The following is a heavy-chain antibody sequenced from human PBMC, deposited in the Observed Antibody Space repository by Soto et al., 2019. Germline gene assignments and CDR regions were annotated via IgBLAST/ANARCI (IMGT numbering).Heavy chain of an antibody. J-gene: IGHJ6*03. Sequence: GGSLRLSCAASGFTFSSYAMSWVRQAPGKGLEWVSAISGSGGSTYYADSVKGRFTISRDNSKNTLYLQRNSLRADDTAVYYCATQTGDPNYYYYYYMDVWGKGTTVTVSS. CDR3: ATQTGDPNYYYYYYMDV. V-gene: IGHV3-23*01. D-gene: IGHD7-27*01. CDR2: ISGSGGST. CDR1: GFTFSSYA.